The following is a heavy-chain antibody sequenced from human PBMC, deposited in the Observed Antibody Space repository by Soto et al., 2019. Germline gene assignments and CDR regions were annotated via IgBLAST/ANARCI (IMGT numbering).Heavy chain of an antibody. J-gene: IGHJ5*02. Sequence: PSPTLSLTCAISGDSVSSNNFICNWIRQSPSRDLEWLGRTYYRSKWYNDYAASVKSRITINPDTSKNQFSLQLSSVTPEDTAMYYCTISRDYYDSSGPDPWFDTWGQGSLVTVSS. CDR2: TYYRSKWYN. CDR3: TISRDYYDSSGPDPWFDT. CDR1: GDSVSSNNFI. D-gene: IGHD3-22*01. V-gene: IGHV6-1*01.